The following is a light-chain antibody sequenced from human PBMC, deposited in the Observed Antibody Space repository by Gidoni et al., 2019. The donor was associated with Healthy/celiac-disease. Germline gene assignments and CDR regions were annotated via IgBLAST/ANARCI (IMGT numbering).Light chain of an antibody. Sequence: ELVFPQSPATLSLSPGERATLPCRASQSVSSYLAWYQQKPGQAPRLLIYDASNRATGIPARFSGSGAGTDFTLTSSSLEPEDFAVYYCQQRSNWPTTFGGGTKVEIK. J-gene: IGKJ4*01. CDR1: QSVSSY. CDR3: QQRSNWPTT. V-gene: IGKV3-11*01. CDR2: DAS.